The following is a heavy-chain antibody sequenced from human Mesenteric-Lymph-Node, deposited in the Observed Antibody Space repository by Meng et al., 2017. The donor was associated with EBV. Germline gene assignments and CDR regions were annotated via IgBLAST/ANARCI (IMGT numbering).Heavy chain of an antibody. CDR3: ARRHFSNYVSDF. CDR2: VNPYTGHT. Sequence: QGQPVQFGAEVKKPGASVTVSCKASGYSFTTYGIAWVRQAPGQGLEWMGWVNPYTGHTGSAQKFQGRVTLDTDTSTGTAYMELKRLTSDDTAVYYCARRHFSNYVSDFWGQGTLVTVSS. V-gene: IGHV1-18*01. D-gene: IGHD4-11*01. J-gene: IGHJ4*02. CDR1: GYSFTTYG.